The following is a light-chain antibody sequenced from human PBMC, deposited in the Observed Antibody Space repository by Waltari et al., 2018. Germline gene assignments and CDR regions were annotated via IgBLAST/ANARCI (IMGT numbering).Light chain of an antibody. Sequence: QSALTQPASVSGSPGQSITISCTGANSDIGAYNYVSWYQQHPGKAPKVIIFDVIFRPSGVSNRFSGSKSGNTASLTSTGLQAEDEAHYYCSSFTVTDTLVVFGGGTKLTV. CDR3: SSFTVTDTLVV. V-gene: IGLV2-14*03. CDR1: NSDIGAYNY. CDR2: DVI. J-gene: IGLJ2*01.